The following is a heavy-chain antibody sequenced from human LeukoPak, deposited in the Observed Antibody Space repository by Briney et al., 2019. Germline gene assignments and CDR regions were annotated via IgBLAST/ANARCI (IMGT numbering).Heavy chain of an antibody. D-gene: IGHD3-10*01. CDR3: ARDLYGSGRY. Sequence: EASVKVSCKASGYTFSSCAINWVRQAPGQGLEYMGWIDTNTGSPTFAQGFTGRYVFSLDTSVSTAYLQISSLKAEDTAVYYCARDLYGSGRYWGQGTLVTVSS. CDR2: IDTNTGSP. J-gene: IGHJ4*02. CDR1: GYTFSSCA. V-gene: IGHV7-4-1*02.